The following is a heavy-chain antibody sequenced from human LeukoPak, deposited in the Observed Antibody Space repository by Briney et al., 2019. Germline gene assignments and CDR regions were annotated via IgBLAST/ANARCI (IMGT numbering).Heavy chain of an antibody. CDR2: INHSGST. V-gene: IGHV4-34*01. D-gene: IGHD3-22*01. J-gene: IGHJ4*02. CDR3: ARLKPMIVLAYGFRPREGTTYCFDY. CDR1: GGCFSGYY. Sequence: PSETLSLTCAVYGGCFSGYYWSGIRQPPGKGLEWIGEINHSGSTNYNPSLKSRVTISVDTSRNQFSLNLSSVTAADTAFYYCARLKPMIVLAYGFRPREGTTYCFDYWGQGTLVTVSS.